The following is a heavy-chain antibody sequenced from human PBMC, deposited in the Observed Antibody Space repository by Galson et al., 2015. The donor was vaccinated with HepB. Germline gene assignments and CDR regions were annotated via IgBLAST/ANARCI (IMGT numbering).Heavy chain of an antibody. V-gene: IGHV3-7*01. CDR3: ARIYDSNGYYLYWYFDL. Sequence: SLRLSCAASGFTFSGYWMSWVRQAPGKGLEWVANIKQDGSEKYYVDSMKGRFTISRDNAKNSLYLQMNSLRAEDTAVYYCARIYDSNGYYLYWYFDLWGRGTLVTVSS. J-gene: IGHJ2*01. CDR2: IKQDGSEK. CDR1: GFTFSGYW. D-gene: IGHD3-22*01.